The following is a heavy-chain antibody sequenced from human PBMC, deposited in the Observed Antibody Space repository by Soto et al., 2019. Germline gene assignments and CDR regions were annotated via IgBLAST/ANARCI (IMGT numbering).Heavy chain of an antibody. Sequence: QVQLVESGGGVVQPGRSLRLSCAASGFTFSSYGVHWVRQAPGKGLEWVAVISYDGSDKYYADSVKGRFTISRDNSNNTLYLQLDRLSPDDTAVYYCAQGVVVATTYFPHWGQGTLVTVSS. V-gene: IGHV3-30*18. D-gene: IGHD2-15*01. CDR3: AQGVVVATTYFPH. CDR2: ISYDGSDK. CDR1: GFTFSSYG. J-gene: IGHJ1*01.